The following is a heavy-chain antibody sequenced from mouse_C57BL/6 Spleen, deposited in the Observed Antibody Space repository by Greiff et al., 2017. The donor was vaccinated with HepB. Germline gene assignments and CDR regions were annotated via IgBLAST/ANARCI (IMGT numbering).Heavy chain of an antibody. Sequence: VQLVESGPGLVAPSQILSITCTVSGFSLTSYAISWVRQPPGKGLEWLGVIWTGGGTNYNSALKSRLSISKDNSKSQVFLKMNSLQTDDTARYYCARSDYGSRYYAMDYWGQGTSVTVSS. D-gene: IGHD1-1*01. V-gene: IGHV2-9-1*01. CDR1: GFSLTSYA. CDR2: IWTGGGT. J-gene: IGHJ4*01. CDR3: ARSDYGSRYYAMDY.